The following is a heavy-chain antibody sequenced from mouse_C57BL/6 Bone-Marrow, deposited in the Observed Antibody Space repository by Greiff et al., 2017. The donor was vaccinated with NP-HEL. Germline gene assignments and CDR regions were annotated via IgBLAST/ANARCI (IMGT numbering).Heavy chain of an antibody. J-gene: IGHJ4*01. D-gene: IGHD2-4*01. V-gene: IGHV10-1*01. CDR3: VSPYYDYDYYAMDY. Sequence: EVMLVESGGGLVQPKGSLKLSCAASGFSFNTYAMNWVRQAPGKGLEWVARIRSKSNNYATYYADSVKDRFTISRDDSESMLYLQMNNLKTEDTAMYYCVSPYYDYDYYAMDYWGQGTSVTVSS. CDR2: IRSKSNNYAT. CDR1: GFSFNTYA.